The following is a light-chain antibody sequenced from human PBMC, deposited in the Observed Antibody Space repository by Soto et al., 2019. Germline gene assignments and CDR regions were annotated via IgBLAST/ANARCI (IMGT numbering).Light chain of an antibody. J-gene: IGKJ2*01. CDR3: QQSRTTNYT. CDR2: AAS. Sequence: DIQVTQSPSSLSASFGDRATLTCRATQNIDKNLNWYQQKPGTAPKLLLYAASSLHGGVPSRFSGSGTGTDLPLAISSLQPEDLETYYSQQSRTTNYTFGQGTQLDI. CDR1: QNIDKN. V-gene: IGKV1-39*01.